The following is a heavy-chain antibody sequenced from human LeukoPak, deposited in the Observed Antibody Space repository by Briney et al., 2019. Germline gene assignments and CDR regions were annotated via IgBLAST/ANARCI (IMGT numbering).Heavy chain of an antibody. D-gene: IGHD5-12*01. V-gene: IGHV4-59*01. CDR3: ARDSSGYDSGWYFDL. J-gene: IGHJ2*01. CDR2: IRYSGRT. Sequence: SETLSLTCTVSGGSISPYYWNWIRQPPGKGLEWIGFIRYSGRTDYNPSLNSRVTITVDTSKSQFSLKLTSVTAADTAVYYCARDSSGYDSGWYFDLWGRGTLVTVSS. CDR1: GGSISPYY.